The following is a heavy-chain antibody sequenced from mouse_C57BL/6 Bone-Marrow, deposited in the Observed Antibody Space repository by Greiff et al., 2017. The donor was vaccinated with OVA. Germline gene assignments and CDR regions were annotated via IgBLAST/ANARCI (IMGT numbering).Heavy chain of an antibody. CDR2: INPNSGTT. D-gene: IGHD1-1*01. Sequence: VQLQQSGPELVKPGASVKISCKASGYSFTDYNMNWVKQSNGKSLEWIGVINPNSGTTSYNQKFKGKATLTVDQSSSTAYMQLNSLTYEDSAVYYCAYYYGSSCRDYDIGGTGTTVTVTA. CDR3: AYYYGSSCRDYDI. V-gene: IGHV1-39*01. CDR1: GYSFTDYN. J-gene: IGHJ1*03.